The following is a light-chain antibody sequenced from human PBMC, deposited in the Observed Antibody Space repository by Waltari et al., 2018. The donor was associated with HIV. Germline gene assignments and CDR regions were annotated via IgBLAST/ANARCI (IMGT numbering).Light chain of an antibody. V-gene: IGLV2-14*03. CDR2: GVS. CDR3: SSLTLTHSVL. J-gene: IGLJ3*02. CDR1: ISDIGLYDF. Sequence: QSALAQPTSVAGSPGQSITISCTGSISDIGLYDFVSWYQQYPDKAPRLLISGVSSRPSGISDRFSAFKSGNTATLTISGLQAEDEADYYCSSLTLTHSVLFGGGTRLTVL.